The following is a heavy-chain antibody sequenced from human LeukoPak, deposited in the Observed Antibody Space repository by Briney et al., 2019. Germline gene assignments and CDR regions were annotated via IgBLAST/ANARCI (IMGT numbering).Heavy chain of an antibody. Sequence: GESLKISCKGSGYSFTSYWISWVRQMPGKGLEWMGRIDPSDSYTNYSPSFQGHVTISADKSISTAYLQWSSLKASDTAMYYCARIRISWYYFDYWGQGTLVTVSS. J-gene: IGHJ4*02. CDR1: GYSFTSYW. CDR2: IDPSDSYT. D-gene: IGHD6-13*01. V-gene: IGHV5-10-1*01. CDR3: ARIRISWYYFDY.